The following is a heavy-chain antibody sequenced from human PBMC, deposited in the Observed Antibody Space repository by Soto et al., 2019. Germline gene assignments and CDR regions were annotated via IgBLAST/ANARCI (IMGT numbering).Heavy chain of an antibody. V-gene: IGHV4-59*08. Sequence: QVQLQESGPGLVKPSETLSLTCTVSGGSISSYYWSWIRQPPGKGLEWIGYIYYSGSTNYNPSLKSRVTISVDTSKNQFSLKLSSVTAADTAVYYWARLKRVGAAAGRQFDYWGQGTLVTVSS. CDR2: IYYSGST. D-gene: IGHD6-13*01. CDR3: ARLKRVGAAAGRQFDY. CDR1: GGSISSYY. J-gene: IGHJ4*02.